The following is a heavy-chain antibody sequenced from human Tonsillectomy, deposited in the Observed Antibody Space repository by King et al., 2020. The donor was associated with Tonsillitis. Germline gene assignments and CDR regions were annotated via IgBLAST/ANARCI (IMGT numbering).Heavy chain of an antibody. Sequence: VQLVESGGALVQPGGSLRLSCAASGFSFNTYTLTWVRQAPGKGLEWISDITSSGRSIYYADSVKGRFTISRDNAKNSLYLQMNSLRGEDTAVYYCARDLSDSSGWYDAFEIWGQGTMVTVSS. CDR3: ARDLSDSSGWYDAFEI. V-gene: IGHV3-48*01. D-gene: IGHD6-19*01. J-gene: IGHJ3*02. CDR2: ITSSGRSI. CDR1: GFSFNTYT.